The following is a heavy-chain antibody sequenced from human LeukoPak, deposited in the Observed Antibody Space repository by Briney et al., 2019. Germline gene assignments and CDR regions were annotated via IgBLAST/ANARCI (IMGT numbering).Heavy chain of an antibody. D-gene: IGHD3-3*01. J-gene: IGHJ6*02. CDR2: INHSGST. CDR3: ARGPRFLEWLLSSYYYYYGMDV. CDR1: GGSFSGYY. Sequence: SETLSLTCAVYGGSFSGYYWSWIRQPPGKGLEWIGEINHSGSTNYNPSLKSRVTISVDTSKNQFSLKLSSVTAADTAVYYCARGPRFLEWLLSSYYYYYGMDVWGQGTTVTVSS. V-gene: IGHV4-34*01.